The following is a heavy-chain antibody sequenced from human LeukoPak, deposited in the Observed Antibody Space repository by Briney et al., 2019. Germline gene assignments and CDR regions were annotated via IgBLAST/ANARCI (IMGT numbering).Heavy chain of an antibody. CDR3: ARDNGACSSTSCDPTYYFDY. D-gene: IGHD2-2*01. V-gene: IGHV3-30*01. Sequence: GGSLRLSCAASGFTFSSYAMHWVRQAPGKGLEWVAVISYDGSNKYYADSVKSRFTISRDNSKNTLYLQMNSLRAEDTAVYYCARDNGACSSTSCDPTYYFDYWGQGTLVTVSS. CDR2: ISYDGSNK. J-gene: IGHJ4*02. CDR1: GFTFSSYA.